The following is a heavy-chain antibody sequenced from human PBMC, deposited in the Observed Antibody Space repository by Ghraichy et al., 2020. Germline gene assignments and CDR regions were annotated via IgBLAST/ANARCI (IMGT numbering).Heavy chain of an antibody. Sequence: SETLSLTCTVSGGSINKYYWNWIRQSPEKGLQWLGYVYYSGVTNYNPSLKSGVTISVDTSKNQFSLGLSSVTAADTAVYYCARGNFGGGSCYLDSWGQGTLFTVS. D-gene: IGHD2-21*01. CDR3: ARGNFGGGSCYLDS. CDR2: VYYSGVT. CDR1: GGSINKYY. J-gene: IGHJ4*02. V-gene: IGHV4-59*01.